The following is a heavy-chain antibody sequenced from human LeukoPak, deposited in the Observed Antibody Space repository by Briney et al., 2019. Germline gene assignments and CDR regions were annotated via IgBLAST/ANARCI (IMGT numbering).Heavy chain of an antibody. Sequence: GGSLRLSCAASGFTFTTYSMSWVRQAPGKGLEWVSSISTSSSYIYYADSVKGRFTISRDNAKNSLYLQMNSLRAEDTAVYYCARDRNYLAPSYYYGMDVWGQGTTVTVSS. CDR3: ARDRNYLAPSYYYGMDV. V-gene: IGHV3-21*01. D-gene: IGHD5-24*01. J-gene: IGHJ6*02. CDR2: ISTSSSYI. CDR1: GFTFTTYS.